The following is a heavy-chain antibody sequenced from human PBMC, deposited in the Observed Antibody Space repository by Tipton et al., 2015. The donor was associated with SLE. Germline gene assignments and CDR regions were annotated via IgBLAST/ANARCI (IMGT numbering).Heavy chain of an antibody. CDR1: GGSFSGYY. Sequence: TLSLTCAVYGGSFSGYYWSWIRQPPGKGLEWIGEINHSGSTNYNPSLKSRVTISVDTSKNQFSLKLSSVTAADTAVYYCASAFWSGYSRGWGQGTLVTVSS. CDR2: INHSGST. D-gene: IGHD3-3*01. CDR3: ASAFWSGYSRG. J-gene: IGHJ4*02. V-gene: IGHV4-34*01.